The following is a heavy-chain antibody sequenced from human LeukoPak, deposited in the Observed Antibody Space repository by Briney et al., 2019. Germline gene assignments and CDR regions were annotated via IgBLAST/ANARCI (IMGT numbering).Heavy chain of an antibody. D-gene: IGHD4-11*01. CDR2: INEDGSEK. V-gene: IGHV3-7*01. CDR3: ARSKIDY. Sequence: GGFLRLSCAASGFTFSTYWMMWVRKAPGKGLEWVANINEDGSEKYYADSVEGRFTISRDNAKNSLDLQMSSLNAEDTAVYYCARSKIDYWGQGTLVTVSS. J-gene: IGHJ4*02. CDR1: GFTFSTYW.